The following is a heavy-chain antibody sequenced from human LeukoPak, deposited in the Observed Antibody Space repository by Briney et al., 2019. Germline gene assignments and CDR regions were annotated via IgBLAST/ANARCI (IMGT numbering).Heavy chain of an antibody. V-gene: IGHV3-21*01. J-gene: IGHJ5*01. CDR2: ISRSSSYI. Sequence: GGSLRLSCAASGFTFSSYSMNWVRQAPGKGLEWVSSISRSSSYIYYADSVKGRFTISRGNAKNSLDLQMNSLRAEDTAVDYCARAVLATKSEHWFDSWGQGTLVTVSS. CDR1: GFTFSSYS. D-gene: IGHD2-8*01. CDR3: ARAVLATKSEHWFDS.